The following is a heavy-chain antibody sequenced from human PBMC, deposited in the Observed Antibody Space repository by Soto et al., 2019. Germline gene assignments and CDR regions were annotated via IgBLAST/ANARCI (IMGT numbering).Heavy chain of an antibody. D-gene: IGHD2-15*01. CDR2: IRSKANSYAT. CDR3: TRHGDCSGGSCYPPLSYSYYMDV. Sequence: GGSLILSCAASGFTFIGSAMHWVRQASGKGLEWVGRIRSKANSYATAYAASVKGRFTISRDDSKNTAYLQMNSLKTEDTAVYYCTRHGDCSGGSCYPPLSYSYYMDVWGKGTTVTVSS. CDR1: GFTFIGSA. V-gene: IGHV3-73*01. J-gene: IGHJ6*03.